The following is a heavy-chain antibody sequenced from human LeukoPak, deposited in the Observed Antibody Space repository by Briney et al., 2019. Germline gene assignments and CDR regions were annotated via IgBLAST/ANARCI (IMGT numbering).Heavy chain of an antibody. CDR1: GGSIGSYY. CDR2: IYYSGST. V-gene: IGHV4-59*01. J-gene: IGHJ4*02. Sequence: PSETLSLTCTVSGGSIGSYYWSWIRQPPGKGLEWIGYIYYSGSTNYNPSLKSRVTISVDTSKNQFSLKLSSVTAADTAVYYCARDSGLGPFDYWGQGTLVTVSS. D-gene: IGHD6-19*01. CDR3: ARDSGLGPFDY.